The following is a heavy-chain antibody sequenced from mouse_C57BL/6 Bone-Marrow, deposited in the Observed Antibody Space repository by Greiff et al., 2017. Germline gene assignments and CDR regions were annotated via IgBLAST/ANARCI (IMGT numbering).Heavy chain of an antibody. CDR3: ARDSTTVVEGGYFDY. J-gene: IGHJ2*01. Sequence: EVQVVASGPGLVKPSQSLSLTCSVTGYSITSGYYWNWIRQFPGNKLEWMGYISYDGSNNYNPSLKNRISITRDTSKNQFFLKLNSVTTEDTATYYCARDSTTVVEGGYFDYWGQGTTLTVSS. CDR1: GYSITSGYY. D-gene: IGHD1-1*01. CDR2: ISYDGSN. V-gene: IGHV3-6*01.